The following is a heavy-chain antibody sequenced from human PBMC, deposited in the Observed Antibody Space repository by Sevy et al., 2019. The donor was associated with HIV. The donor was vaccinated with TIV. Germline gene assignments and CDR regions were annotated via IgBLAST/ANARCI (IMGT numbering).Heavy chain of an antibody. D-gene: IGHD3-22*01. J-gene: IGHJ4*02. CDR3: AKALFYYDSSGYYGVFDY. V-gene: IGHV3-23*01. CDR2: ISGSGGST. Sequence: GESLKISCAASGFTFSSYAMSWVRQAPGKGLEWVSAISGSGGSTYYADSVKGRFTIPRDNSKNTLYLQMNSLRAEDTAVYYCAKALFYYDSSGYYGVFDYWGQGTLVTVSS. CDR1: GFTFSSYA.